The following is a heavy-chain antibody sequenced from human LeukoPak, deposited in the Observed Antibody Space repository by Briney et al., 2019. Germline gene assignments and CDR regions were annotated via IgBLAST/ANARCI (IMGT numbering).Heavy chain of an antibody. D-gene: IGHD3-9*01. V-gene: IGHV1-2*02. Sequence: ASVKVSCKASGYTFTGYYMHWVRQAPGQGLEWMGWINPNSGVTNYAQKFQGRVTMTRDTSISTAYMELSRLRSDVTAVYYCARSPDILTAFDIWGQGTMVTVSS. CDR3: ARSPDILTAFDI. J-gene: IGHJ3*02. CDR2: INPNSGVT. CDR1: GYTFTGYY.